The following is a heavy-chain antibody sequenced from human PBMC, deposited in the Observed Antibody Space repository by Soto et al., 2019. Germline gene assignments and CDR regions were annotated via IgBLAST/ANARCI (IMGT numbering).Heavy chain of an antibody. D-gene: IGHD1-26*01. J-gene: IGHJ3*02. V-gene: IGHV3-48*02. CDR3: VRDDKWAFDI. CDR2: ISVGSGSI. CDR1: GFTFSSYA. Sequence: EAHLVESGGGLVQPGRFRRLSCAASGFTFSSYAFNWVRQAPGKGLEWISYISVGSGSIFYADSVKGRFTISRDDAQKSLYPQMNTLRDEHTAIYFCVRDDKWAFDIWGQGTTVIVSS.